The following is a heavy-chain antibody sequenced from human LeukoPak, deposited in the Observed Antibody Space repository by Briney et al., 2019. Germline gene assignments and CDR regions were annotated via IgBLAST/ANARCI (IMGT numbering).Heavy chain of an antibody. CDR3: ARGYYYGSGGKTCAFDI. D-gene: IGHD3-10*01. J-gene: IGHJ3*02. V-gene: IGHV1-8*01. CDR2: MNPNSGNT. Sequence: ASVKVSCKASGYTFTSYDINWVRQATGQGLEWMGWMNPNSGNTGYAQKFQGRVTMTRNTSISTAYMELSSLRSEDTAVYYCARGYYYGSGGKTCAFDIWGQGTVVTVSS. CDR1: GYTFTSYD.